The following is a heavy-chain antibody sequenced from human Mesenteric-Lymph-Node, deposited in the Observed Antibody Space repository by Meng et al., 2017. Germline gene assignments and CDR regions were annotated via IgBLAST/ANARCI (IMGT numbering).Heavy chain of an antibody. CDR3: AREGAYGGYIRV. D-gene: IGHD5-12*01. Sequence: GSLRLSCTVSGGSIKTYYWTWIRQPPGKGLEWIGYIYDSGSTNYNPSLKSRVTISVDTSKNQFSLKLSSVTAADTAVYYCAREGAYGGYIRVWGQGTLVTVSS. CDR2: IYDSGST. V-gene: IGHV4-59*01. J-gene: IGHJ4*02. CDR1: GGSIKTYY.